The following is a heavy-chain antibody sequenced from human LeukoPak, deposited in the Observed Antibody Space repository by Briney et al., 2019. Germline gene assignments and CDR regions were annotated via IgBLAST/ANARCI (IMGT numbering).Heavy chain of an antibody. V-gene: IGHV3-33*01. CDR1: GFTFSRYA. Sequence: GMSLRLSCAASGFTFSRYAMHWVRQAPGKGLEWVAVIWYDGSNHYYVDSVKGRFTISRDNSKKMLYLQMNSLRAEDTAVYYCARDWYYDSSGYLPYWGQGTLVIVSS. CDR3: ARDWYYDSSGYLPY. J-gene: IGHJ4*02. D-gene: IGHD3-22*01. CDR2: IWYDGSNH.